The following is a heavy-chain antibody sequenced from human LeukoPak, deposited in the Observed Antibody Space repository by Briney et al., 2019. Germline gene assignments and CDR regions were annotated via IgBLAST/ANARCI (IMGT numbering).Heavy chain of an antibody. CDR3: ARDLQNIQYSSGWDLDY. V-gene: IGHV3-74*01. CDR2: INSDGSST. D-gene: IGHD6-19*01. Sequence: PAGGSLRLSCAASGFTFSSYWMHWVRQAPGKGLVWVSRINSDGSSTSDADSVKGRFTISRDNAKNTLYLQMNSLRAEDTAVYYCARDLQNIQYSSGWDLDYWGQGTLVTVSS. CDR1: GFTFSSYW. J-gene: IGHJ4*02.